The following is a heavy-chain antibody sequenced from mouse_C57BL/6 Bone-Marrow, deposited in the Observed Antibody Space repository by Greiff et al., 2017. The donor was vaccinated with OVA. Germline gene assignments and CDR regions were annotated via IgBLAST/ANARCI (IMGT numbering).Heavy chain of an antibody. Sequence: QVQLQQPGAELARPGASVKLSCKASGYTFTSYGISWVKQRTGQGLEWIGEIYPRSGNTYYNEKFKGKATLTADKSSSTAYMELRSLTSEDSAVYFCARALAYWGQGTLVTVSA. CDR1: GYTFTSYG. CDR2: IYPRSGNT. J-gene: IGHJ3*01. V-gene: IGHV1-81*01. CDR3: ARALAY.